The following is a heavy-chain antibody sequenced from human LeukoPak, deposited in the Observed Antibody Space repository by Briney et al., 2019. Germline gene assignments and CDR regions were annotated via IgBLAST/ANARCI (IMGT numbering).Heavy chain of an antibody. V-gene: IGHV3-48*01. CDR2: IRTSGTNT. CDR1: GFTFSSFS. CDR3: ARRDLRSRNTLDQLLYFDD. J-gene: IGHJ4*02. D-gene: IGHD2-2*01. Sequence: PGGSLRLSCAASGFTFSSFSMNWVRQAPGKGLEWVSYIRTSGTNTDYTGSVKGRFTISRDNSKNTLYLQMNSLRAEDTAVYYCARRDLRSRNTLDQLLYFDDWGQGTLVTVSS.